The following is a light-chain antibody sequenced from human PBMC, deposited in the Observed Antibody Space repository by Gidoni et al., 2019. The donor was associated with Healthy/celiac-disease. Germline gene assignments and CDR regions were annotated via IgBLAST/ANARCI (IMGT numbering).Light chain of an antibody. Sequence: DIQMTQSPSSLSASVGHRVTITCRASQGISNYLAWYQQKPGKVPKLLIYAASTLQSGVPTRFSGSGSGTDFTLTISSLQPEDVATYYCQKYNSALSFTFGPGTKVDIK. J-gene: IGKJ3*01. V-gene: IGKV1-27*01. CDR1: QGISNY. CDR3: QKYNSALSFT. CDR2: AAS.